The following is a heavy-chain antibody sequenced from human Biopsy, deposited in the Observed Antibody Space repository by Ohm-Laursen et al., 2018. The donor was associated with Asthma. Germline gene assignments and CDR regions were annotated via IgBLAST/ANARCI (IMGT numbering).Heavy chain of an antibody. CDR1: GYTFTSYS. D-gene: IGHD4-17*01. Sequence: ASVKVSCKASGYTFTSYSMHWVRQAPGQGLEWMGIINPSGGSTSYAQKFQGRVTMTRDTSTSTVYMELSSLTSEDSAVYYCAREVSTVDYGYYYFAMDVWGQGTTVTVSS. V-gene: IGHV1-46*01. CDR3: AREVSTVDYGYYYFAMDV. J-gene: IGHJ6*02. CDR2: INPSGGST.